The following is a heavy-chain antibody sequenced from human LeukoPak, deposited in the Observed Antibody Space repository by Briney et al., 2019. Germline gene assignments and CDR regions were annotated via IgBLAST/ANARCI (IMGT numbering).Heavy chain of an antibody. Sequence: GGSLRLSCAASGFTFSSYAMSWVRQAPGKGLEWVSAISGSGGSTYYADSVKGRFTISRDNAKNSLYLQMNSLRAEDTAVYYCERKRAGAYYYDSSGYYTLDAFDIWGQGTMVTVSS. J-gene: IGHJ3*02. CDR2: ISGSGGST. V-gene: IGHV3-23*01. CDR1: GFTFSSYA. CDR3: ERKRAGAYYYDSSGYYTLDAFDI. D-gene: IGHD3-22*01.